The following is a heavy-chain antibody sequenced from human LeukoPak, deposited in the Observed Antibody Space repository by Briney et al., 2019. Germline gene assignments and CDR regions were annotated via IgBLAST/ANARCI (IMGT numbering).Heavy chain of an antibody. Sequence: PGGSLRLSCAASGFTFSSYDMHWVRQATGKGLEWVSAIGTAGDTYYPGSVKGRFTISRENAKNSLYLQMNSLRAGDTAVYYCARAEQGYYDSSGYYIHYYGMDAWGQGTTVTVSS. J-gene: IGHJ6*02. CDR1: GFTFSSYD. CDR3: ARAEQGYYDSSGYYIHYYGMDA. V-gene: IGHV3-13*01. CDR2: IGTAGDT. D-gene: IGHD3-22*01.